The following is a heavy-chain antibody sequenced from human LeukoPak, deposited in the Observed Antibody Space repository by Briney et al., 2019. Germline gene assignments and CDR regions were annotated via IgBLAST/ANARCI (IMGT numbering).Heavy chain of an antibody. Sequence: TGGSLRLSCEASGFTFSAYAMTWVRQAPGKGLEWVSSIGSDGKTHYSESVKGRFAISRDNSKSMLFLQLNSLRAEDTALYYCARDLNYYWAMDVWGQGTRVTVSS. CDR1: GFTFSAYA. J-gene: IGHJ6*02. CDR3: ARDLNYYWAMDV. V-gene: IGHV3-23*01. CDR2: IGSDGKT.